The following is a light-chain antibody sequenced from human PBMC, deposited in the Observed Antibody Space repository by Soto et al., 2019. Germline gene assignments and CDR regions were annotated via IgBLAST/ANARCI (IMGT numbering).Light chain of an antibody. CDR2: AAS. J-gene: IGKJ4*01. CDR3: QQGYSIPLT. Sequence: DIQMTQSPSSLSASVGDRVTITCRASQSISTHLNWYQQKPGKAPKFLIYAASSLETGVPSRFSGRGSGTDFTLTINNLQPEDFATYYCQQGYSIPLTFGGGTKVDIK. CDR1: QSISTH. V-gene: IGKV1-39*01.